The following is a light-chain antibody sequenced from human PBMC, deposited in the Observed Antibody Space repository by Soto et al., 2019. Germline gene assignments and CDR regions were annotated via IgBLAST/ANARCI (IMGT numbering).Light chain of an antibody. CDR1: QSISNW. CDR2: KAT. Sequence: DIQMTQSPSSLSASVGDRVTISSRASQSISNWLAWYQQKPGKAPKLLIYKATNLQSGVASRFSGSGSGTEFSLTISSLQPDDFAVYYCQQYNEFQYTFGQGTSLDI. J-gene: IGKJ2*01. CDR3: QQYNEFQYT. V-gene: IGKV1-5*03.